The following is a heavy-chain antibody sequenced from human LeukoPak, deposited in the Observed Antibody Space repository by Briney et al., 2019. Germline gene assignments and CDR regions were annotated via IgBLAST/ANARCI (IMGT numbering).Heavy chain of an antibody. CDR3: ARGLAAAVDY. Sequence: PSETLSLTCAVSGGSISSSNWWSWVRQPPGKGLEWIGEIYHSGSTNYNPSLKSRVTMSVDTSKNQFSLKLSPVTAADTAVYYCARGLAAAVDYWGQGTLVTVSS. D-gene: IGHD6-13*01. CDR1: GGSISSSNW. V-gene: IGHV4-4*02. J-gene: IGHJ4*02. CDR2: IYHSGST.